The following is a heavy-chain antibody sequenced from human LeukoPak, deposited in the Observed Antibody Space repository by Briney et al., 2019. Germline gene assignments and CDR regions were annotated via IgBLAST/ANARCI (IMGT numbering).Heavy chain of an antibody. CDR3: AKALNPYDSSVGFDY. V-gene: IGHV3-7*03. J-gene: IGHJ4*02. D-gene: IGHD3-22*01. Sequence: GGSLRLSCVASGFAFSDSWMSWVRQAPGKGLEWVANIRHDGSAKYYVPSVKGRFTISRDNAKNSLYLQMNSLRAEDTALYYCAKALNPYDSSVGFDYWGQGTLVTVSS. CDR1: GFAFSDSW. CDR2: IRHDGSAK.